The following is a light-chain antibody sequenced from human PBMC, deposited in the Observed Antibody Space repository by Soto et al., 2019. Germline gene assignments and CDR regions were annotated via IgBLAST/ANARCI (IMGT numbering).Light chain of an antibody. J-gene: IGKJ5*01. V-gene: IGKV3-20*01. CDR2: GAS. Sequence: EIVFTQSPRTLSLSPGERATLSCRASQSVSSSYLAWYQQKPGQPPRLLIYGASSRATGIPDRFSGSGSGTDFTLTISRLEPEDFAVFYCQQYDSLPITFGQGTLLE. CDR1: QSVSSSY. CDR3: QQYDSLPIT.